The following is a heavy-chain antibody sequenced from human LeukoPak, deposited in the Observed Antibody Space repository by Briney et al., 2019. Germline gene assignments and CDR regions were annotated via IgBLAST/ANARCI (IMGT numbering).Heavy chain of an antibody. CDR3: ARGTHYYDISGYDY. J-gene: IGHJ4*02. Sequence: GGSLRLSCAASGFTVSGHYVSWVRQAPGKGLEWVSGINWKGGSTGYADSVKGRFTISRDNAKNSLYLQMNSLRAEDTAVYYCARGTHYYDISGYDYWGQGTLVIVSS. CDR2: INWKGGST. CDR1: GFTVSGHY. D-gene: IGHD3-22*01. V-gene: IGHV3-20*04.